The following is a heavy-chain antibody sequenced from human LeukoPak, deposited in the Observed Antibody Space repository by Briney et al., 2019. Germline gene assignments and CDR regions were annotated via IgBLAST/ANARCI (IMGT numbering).Heavy chain of an antibody. CDR2: THYSGTT. Sequence: SETLSLTCTISGVSIFSYYWNWIRQPPGQGLEWIGYTHYSGTTKYNPALESRVTISVDTSKSQFSLKLSSPTAADTAVYYCATGRSIRYFDYWGQGTLLSVS. D-gene: IGHD3-9*01. CDR3: ATGRSIRYFDY. CDR1: GVSIFSYY. V-gene: IGHV4-59*08. J-gene: IGHJ4*02.